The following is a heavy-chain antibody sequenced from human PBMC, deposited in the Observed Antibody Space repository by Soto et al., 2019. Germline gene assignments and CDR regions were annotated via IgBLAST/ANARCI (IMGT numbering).Heavy chain of an antibody. Sequence: GGSLRLSCAASGFTFRNAWMSWVRQAPGRGLEWVGRIKSKADGGATDYAAPVQGRFSISRDDSKNTLYLQMNSLKTEDTAVYYCLLNYYDTSGSYPYYFDYWGQGTLVTVSS. J-gene: IGHJ4*02. V-gene: IGHV3-15*01. CDR2: IKSKADGGAT. CDR3: LLNYYDTSGSYPYYFDY. CDR1: GFTFRNAW. D-gene: IGHD3-22*01.